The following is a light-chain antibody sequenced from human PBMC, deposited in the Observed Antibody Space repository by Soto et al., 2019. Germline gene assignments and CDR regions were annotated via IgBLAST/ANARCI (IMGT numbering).Light chain of an antibody. Sequence: DIQMTQSPSTLSASVVDRVTITCRASQSINTWLAWHQQKPGKAPKLLIYKASTLKSGVPSRFSGSGSGTEFTLTISSLQPDDFATYYCQHYNSYSEAFGQGTKVDIK. CDR1: QSINTW. CDR3: QHYNSYSEA. J-gene: IGKJ1*01. CDR2: KAS. V-gene: IGKV1-5*03.